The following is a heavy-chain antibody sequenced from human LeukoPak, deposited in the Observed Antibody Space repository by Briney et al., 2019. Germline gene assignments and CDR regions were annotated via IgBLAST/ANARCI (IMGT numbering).Heavy chain of an antibody. CDR2: ISWNTGGI. V-gene: IGHV3-9*03. CDR1: GFTFDNYA. J-gene: IGHJ3*02. Sequence: GRSLRLSCAASGFTFDNYAMHWVRHAPGKGLEWVSGISWNTGGIGYADSVKGRFTISRDNAKNSLYLQMNSLRAEDMALYYCAKDEFVASAFTGAFDIWGRGTMVTVSS. D-gene: IGHD2-8*02. CDR3: AKDEFVASAFTGAFDI.